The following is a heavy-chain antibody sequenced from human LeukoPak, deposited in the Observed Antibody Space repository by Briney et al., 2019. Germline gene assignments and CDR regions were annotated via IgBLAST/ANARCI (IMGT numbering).Heavy chain of an antibody. CDR1: GFTFDDYA. CDR3: ARGVGTDIVATPPLYYYYYGMDV. D-gene: IGHD5-12*01. Sequence: GGSLRLSCAASGFTFDDYAMHWVRQAPGKGLEWVSGISWNSGSIGYADSVKGRFTISRDNAKNTLYLQMNSLRAEDTAVYYCARGVGTDIVATPPLYYYYYGMDVWGKGTTVTVSS. J-gene: IGHJ6*04. V-gene: IGHV3-9*01. CDR2: ISWNSGSI.